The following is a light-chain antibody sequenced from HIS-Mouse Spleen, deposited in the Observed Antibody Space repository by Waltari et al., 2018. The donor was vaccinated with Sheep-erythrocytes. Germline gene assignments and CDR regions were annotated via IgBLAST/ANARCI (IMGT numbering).Light chain of an antibody. J-gene: IGKJ2*01. V-gene: IGKV1-9*01. CDR1: QGISSY. Sequence: DIQLTQSPSFLSASVGDRVPITCRAIQGISSYLAWYQQKPGKAPKLLIYAASTLQSGVPSRFSGSGSGTEFTLTISSLQPEDFATYYCQQLNSYPHTFGQGTKLEIK. CDR3: QQLNSYPHT. CDR2: AAS.